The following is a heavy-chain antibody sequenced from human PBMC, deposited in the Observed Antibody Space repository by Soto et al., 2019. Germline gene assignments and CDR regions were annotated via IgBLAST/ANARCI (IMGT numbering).Heavy chain of an antibody. V-gene: IGHV3-23*01. CDR3: AKIEMGWFAH. CDR1: GGPFISYA. CDR2: ISGSGGST. D-gene: IGHD2-8*01. J-gene: IGHJ5*02. Sequence: PVGPLILSCAASGGPFISYAMSWVRQAPGKGLEWVSAISGSGGSTYYADSVKGRFVVSRGNDKNTVYLHMSSLTGEDTAVYFCAKIEMGWFAHWGQGTQVTVSS.